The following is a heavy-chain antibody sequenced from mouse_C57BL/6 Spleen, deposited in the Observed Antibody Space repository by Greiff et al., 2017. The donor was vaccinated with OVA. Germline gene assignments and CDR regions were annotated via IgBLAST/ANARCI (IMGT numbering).Heavy chain of an antibody. J-gene: IGHJ4*01. CDR1: GYAFSSYW. CDR2: IYPGDGDT. CDR3: ARAGLRQPYYAMDY. D-gene: IGHD2-4*01. V-gene: IGHV1-80*01. Sequence: QVQLQQSGAELVKPGASVKISCKASGYAFSSYWMNWVKQRPGKGLEWIGQIYPGDGDTNYNGKFKGKATLTADKSSSTAYMQLSSLTSEDSAVYFCARAGLRQPYYAMDYWGQGTSVTVSS.